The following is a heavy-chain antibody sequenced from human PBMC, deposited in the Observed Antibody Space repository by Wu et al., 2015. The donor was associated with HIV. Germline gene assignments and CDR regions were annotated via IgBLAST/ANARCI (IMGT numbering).Heavy chain of an antibody. J-gene: IGHJ4*02. Sequence: QVQLVQSGAEVRKPGASVKISCRPFGYSFPHKFIHWVRRAPGQGFEWMGLINPSSSDTNTAQKFRGRVTLTRETTANRVYLELRSLRSDDTAFYYCARESIDMDSSGYRAHRGHYFDYWGQGTEVTVSS. CDR3: ARESIDMDSSGYRAHRGHYFDY. CDR2: INPSSSDT. D-gene: IGHD3-22*01. CDR1: GYSFPHKF. V-gene: IGHV1-46*01.